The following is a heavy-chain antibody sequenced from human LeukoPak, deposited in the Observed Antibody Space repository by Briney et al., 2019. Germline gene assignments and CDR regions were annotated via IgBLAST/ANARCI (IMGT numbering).Heavy chain of an antibody. J-gene: IGHJ4*02. CDR3: ATDASIYDSRGYYYLW. Sequence: TLVKVSCKASGGTFSRYTISWVRQAPGQGLEWMGGIIPMFGRANYAQKFQGRLTITADESSTTAYMELSGLRSEDTAVYYCATDASIYDSRGYYYLWWGQGTLVTVSS. CDR2: IIPMFGRA. D-gene: IGHD3-22*01. CDR1: GGTFSRYT. V-gene: IGHV1-69*13.